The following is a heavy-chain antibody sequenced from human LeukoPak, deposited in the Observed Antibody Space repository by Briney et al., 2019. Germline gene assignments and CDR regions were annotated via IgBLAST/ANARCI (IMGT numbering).Heavy chain of an antibody. CDR2: IYSGGST. CDR3: ARDFRCSGGSCYYWYSDL. D-gene: IGHD2-15*01. Sequence: GGSLRLSCAASGFTVSSNYMSWVRQAPGKGLEWVSVIYSGGSTYYADSVKGRFTISRDNSKNTLYLQMNSLRAEDTAVYYCARDFRCSGGSCYYWYSDLWGRGTLVTVSS. V-gene: IGHV3-53*01. J-gene: IGHJ2*01. CDR1: GFTVSSNY.